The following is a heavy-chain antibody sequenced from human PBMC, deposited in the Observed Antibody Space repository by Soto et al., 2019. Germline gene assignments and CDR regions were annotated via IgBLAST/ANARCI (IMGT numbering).Heavy chain of an antibody. CDR1: GFTFSAFG. CDR2: IWYDESKK. CDR3: ARDYSHYFDY. Sequence: GGSLSLSYAASGFTFSAFGMHWVRQAPGKGLEWVAVIWYDESKKYYADSVKGRFTISRDNSKNALYLQMDSLGAEDTAVYYCARDYSHYFDYWGQGALVTVSS. J-gene: IGHJ4*02. V-gene: IGHV3-33*01. D-gene: IGHD6-13*01.